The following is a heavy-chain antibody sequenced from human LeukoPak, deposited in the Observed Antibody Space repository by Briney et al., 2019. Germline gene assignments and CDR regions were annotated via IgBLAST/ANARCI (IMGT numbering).Heavy chain of an antibody. CDR1: GGSISSGGYY. Sequence: TSQTLSLTCTVSGGSISSGGYYWSWIRQHPGKGLEWIGYIYYSGSTYYNPSLKSRVTISVDTSKNQSSLKLSSVTAADTAVYYCARRTRWYFDYWGQGTLVTVSS. V-gene: IGHV4-31*03. CDR3: ARRTRWYFDY. D-gene: IGHD1/OR15-1a*01. CDR2: IYYSGST. J-gene: IGHJ4*02.